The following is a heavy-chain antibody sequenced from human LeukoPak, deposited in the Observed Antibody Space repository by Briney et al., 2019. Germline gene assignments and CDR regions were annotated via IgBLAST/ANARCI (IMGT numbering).Heavy chain of an antibody. J-gene: IGHJ4*02. CDR2: IRKTGSET. CDR1: GFTFSNSW. CDR3: AREDGYCSGGNCYSYFDS. V-gene: IGHV3-7*01. D-gene: IGHD2-15*01. Sequence: GGSLRLSCAASGFTFSNSWMSWVRQAPGKGLEWVAYIRKTGSETYYVDSVKGRFTITGDNARNSLFLQMNSLRAEDTAVYYCAREDGYCSGGNCYSYFDSWGQGTLVTVSS.